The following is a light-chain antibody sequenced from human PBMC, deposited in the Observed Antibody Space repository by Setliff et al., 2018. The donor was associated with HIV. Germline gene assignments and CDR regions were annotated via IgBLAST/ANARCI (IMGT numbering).Light chain of an antibody. CDR3: SSYTSRATLAV. V-gene: IGLV2-14*03. J-gene: IGLJ1*01. CDR1: SSDIGDYNY. CDR2: DVN. Sequence: QSALTQPASVSGSPGQSITISCTGTSSDIGDYNYVSWYQQHPGKAPKVILFDVNNRPSGISNRFSGSKSGNTASLTISGLQAEDEADYYCSSYTSRATLAVFGTGTKGTV.